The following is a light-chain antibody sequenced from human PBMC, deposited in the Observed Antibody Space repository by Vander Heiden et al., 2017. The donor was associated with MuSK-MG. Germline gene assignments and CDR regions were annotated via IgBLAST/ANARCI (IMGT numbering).Light chain of an antibody. CDR3: AAWDNSLKGFV. CDR2: LDY. CDR1: SFNIESNT. V-gene: IGLV1-44*01. J-gene: IGLJ1*01. Sequence: QSVPTQPPSAAGIPGPRVTISCSGSSFNIESNTVNCFQHLPVTAPKLLICLDYQRPSGVPDRFSGSRSGTSASLAISGLQSEDEADYYCAAWDNSLKGFVFGTGTMVSVL.